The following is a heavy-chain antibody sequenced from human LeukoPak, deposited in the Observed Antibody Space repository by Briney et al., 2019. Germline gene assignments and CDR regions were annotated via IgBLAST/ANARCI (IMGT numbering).Heavy chain of an antibody. J-gene: IGHJ4*02. V-gene: IGHV4-4*02. CDR1: VGSVNSSNW. Sequence: SGTLSLTCAVSVGSVNSSNWWSWVRQPPGKGLEWIGQIYQSGSTNYNTSLKSRVTISVDTYKNQFSLRLSSVPSADTAVYYCEKKARGRWRGDYFDYGGQGTRVTVSS. CDR2: IYQSGST. CDR3: EKKARGRWRGDYFDY. D-gene: IGHD3-16*01.